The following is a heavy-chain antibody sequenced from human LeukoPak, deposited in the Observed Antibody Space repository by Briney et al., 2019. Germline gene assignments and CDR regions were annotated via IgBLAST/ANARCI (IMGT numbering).Heavy chain of an antibody. CDR2: INPNSGGT. CDR1: GYTLTGYY. V-gene: IGHV1-2*02. J-gene: IGHJ6*03. D-gene: IGHD6-6*01. CDR3: ARDEGPGQLVGSGHYYYYSYMVV. Sequence: ASVKVSCKASGYTLTGYYMHWVRQAPGQGLEWMGWINPNSGGTNYAQQFQGRDTMTRDTSISTAYMELSRLRSDDTAVYYCARDEGPGQLVGSGHYYYYSYMVVWGKGTTVTVSS.